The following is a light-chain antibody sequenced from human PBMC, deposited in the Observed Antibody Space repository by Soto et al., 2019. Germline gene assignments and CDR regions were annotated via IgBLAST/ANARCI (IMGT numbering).Light chain of an antibody. J-gene: IGKJ3*01. CDR1: QGITNY. CDR3: QKYNSAPS. Sequence: DIQMTQSPSSLSASVGDRVTITCRASQGITNYLAWYQQKPGTVPKLLIYATSTVHSGVPSRFSGSGSGTEFTLTISSLQPEDAANYYCQKYNSAPSFGPGTKVQIK. CDR2: ATS. V-gene: IGKV1-27*01.